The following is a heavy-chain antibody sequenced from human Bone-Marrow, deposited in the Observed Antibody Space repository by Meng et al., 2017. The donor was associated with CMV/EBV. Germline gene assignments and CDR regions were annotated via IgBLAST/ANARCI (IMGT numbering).Heavy chain of an antibody. Sequence: ASVKVSCKASGYTFTSYYMHWVRQAPGQGLEWMGIINPSGGSTSYAQKFQGRVTMTRDTSTSTAYMELRSLRSDDTAVYYCARFQWLNPAYYYYYGMDVWGQGTTVTVSS. CDR2: INPSGGST. CDR1: GYTFTSYY. CDR3: ARFQWLNPAYYYYYGMDV. V-gene: IGHV1-46*01. D-gene: IGHD5-18*01. J-gene: IGHJ6*02.